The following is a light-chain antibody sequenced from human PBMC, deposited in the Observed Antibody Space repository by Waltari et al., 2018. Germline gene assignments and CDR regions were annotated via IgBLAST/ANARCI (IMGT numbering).Light chain of an antibody. CDR2: ENN. CDR1: SGSLAANY. CDR3: QSYDTTARV. V-gene: IGLV6-57*01. J-gene: IGLJ3*02. Sequence: NFVLTQPPSVSESPEKTVTISCTRSSGSLAANYVQWYPQRPGSSPTIVIYENNQRPSGVPDRFSGSIDGSSNSASLTISGLKTDDEADYFCQSYDTTARVFGGGTKLTVL.